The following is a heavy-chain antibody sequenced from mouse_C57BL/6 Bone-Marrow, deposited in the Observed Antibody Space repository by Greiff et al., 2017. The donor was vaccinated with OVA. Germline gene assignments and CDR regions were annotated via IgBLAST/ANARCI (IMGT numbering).Heavy chain of an antibody. CDR1: GYTFTDYY. CDR2: INPNNGGT. D-gene: IGHD4-1*01. J-gene: IGHJ2*01. CDR3: ARSPGDY. Sequence: EVQLQQSGPELVKPGASVKISCKASGYTFTDYYMNWVKQSHGKSLEWIGDINPNNGGTSYNQKFKGKATLTVDKSSSTAYMELRSLTSEDSAVYYCARSPGDYWGQGTTLTVSS. V-gene: IGHV1-26*01.